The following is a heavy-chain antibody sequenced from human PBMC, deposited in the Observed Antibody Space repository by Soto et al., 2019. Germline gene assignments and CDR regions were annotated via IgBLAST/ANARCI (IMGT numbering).Heavy chain of an antibody. CDR2: VYSGGST. CDR3: VKDSVGQLVPLDAFDI. D-gene: IGHD6-6*01. V-gene: IGHV3-66*01. J-gene: IGHJ3*02. CDR1: GFTVTTNY. Sequence: PGGSLRLSCAASGFTVTTNYMSWVRQPPGKGLEWVSVVYSGGSTYYADSVKGRFTISRDNSKNTLYLQMSSLRAEDTAVYYCVKDSVGQLVPLDAFDIWGQGTMVTVSS.